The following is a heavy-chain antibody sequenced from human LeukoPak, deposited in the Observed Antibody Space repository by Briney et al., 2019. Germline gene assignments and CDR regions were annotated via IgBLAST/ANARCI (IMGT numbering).Heavy chain of an antibody. CDR2: ISGSGGST. CDR1: GFTFSSYA. V-gene: IGHV3-23*01. Sequence: QPGGSLRLSCAASGFTFSSYAMSWVRQAPGKGLEWVSAISGSGGSTYYADSVKGRFTISRDNSKNTLYLQMNSLRAEDTAAYYCAKGPHYGEYGGSGFNYWGQGTLVTVSS. D-gene: IGHD4-17*01. J-gene: IGHJ4*02. CDR3: AKGPHYGEYGGSGFNY.